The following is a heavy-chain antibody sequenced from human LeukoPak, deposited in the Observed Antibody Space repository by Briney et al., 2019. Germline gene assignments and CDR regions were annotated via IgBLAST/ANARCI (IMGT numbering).Heavy chain of an antibody. D-gene: IGHD5-12*01. J-gene: IGHJ4*02. CDR1: GFTFSSYG. CDR3: ALGSVATIYTPFDY. V-gene: IGHV3-23*01. CDR2: IRGSGGST. Sequence: QSGGSLRLSCAASGFTFSSYGMSWVRQAPGKGLEWVSAIRGSGGSTYYADSVKGRFIISRDNSKNTLYLQMTSLRAEDTAVYYCALGSVATIYTPFDYWGQGTLVTVSS.